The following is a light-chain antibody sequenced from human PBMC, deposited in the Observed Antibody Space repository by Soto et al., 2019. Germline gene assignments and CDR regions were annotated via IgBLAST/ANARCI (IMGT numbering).Light chain of an antibody. CDR3: QQVNVYPST. Sequence: AIQMTQSPSSLSASVGDRVTITCRASQGIRNDLGWYQQKPGKAPNLLIYDASTLHSGVPSRFSGGGSGIDFTLTISSLQPEDFATYYCQQVNVYPSTFGGGTKVDI. J-gene: IGKJ4*01. CDR2: DAS. CDR1: QGIRND. V-gene: IGKV1-6*01.